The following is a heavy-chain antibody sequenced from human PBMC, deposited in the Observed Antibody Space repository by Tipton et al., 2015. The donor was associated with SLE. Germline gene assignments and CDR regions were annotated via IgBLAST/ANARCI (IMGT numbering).Heavy chain of an antibody. CDR1: GGSISSHY. V-gene: IGHV4-39*07. D-gene: IGHD2-15*01. Sequence: TLSLTCTVSGGSISSHYWGWIRQPPGKGLEWIGSIYYSGSTYYNPSLKSRVTISVDTSKNQFSLKLSSVTAADTAVYYCARGRGYCSGGSCYSPTYCDYWGQGTLVTVSS. CDR2: IYYSGST. CDR3: ARGRGYCSGGSCYSPTYCDY. J-gene: IGHJ4*02.